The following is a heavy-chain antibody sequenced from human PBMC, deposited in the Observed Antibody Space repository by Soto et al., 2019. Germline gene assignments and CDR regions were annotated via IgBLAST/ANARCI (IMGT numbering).Heavy chain of an antibody. CDR1: GYTFTSYY. D-gene: IGHD1-26*01. J-gene: IGHJ6*02. V-gene: IGHV1-46*01. CDR2: INPSGGST. Sequence: ASVKVSCKASGYTFTSYYMHWVRHAPGQGLEWMGIINPSGGSTSYAQKFQGRVTMTRDTSTSTVYMELSSLRSEDTAVYYWASKVGAKRYGMDGWGQGNKVTV. CDR3: ASKVGAKRYGMDG.